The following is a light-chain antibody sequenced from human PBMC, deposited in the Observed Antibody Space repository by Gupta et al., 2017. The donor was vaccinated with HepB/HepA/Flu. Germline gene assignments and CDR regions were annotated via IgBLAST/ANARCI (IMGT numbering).Light chain of an antibody. CDR2: EKS. CDR3: QHENYYSWT. CDR1: QSINNW. V-gene: IGKV1-5*03. Sequence: DIQMTQSPSTLSAAIGDRVTITCRASQSINNWLAWYQQKPGEAPKLLIYEKSTLESGVPSRFSGSGSGTEFTLTISSLQPDDFGTYYCQHENYYSWTFGQGTKVEI. J-gene: IGKJ1*01.